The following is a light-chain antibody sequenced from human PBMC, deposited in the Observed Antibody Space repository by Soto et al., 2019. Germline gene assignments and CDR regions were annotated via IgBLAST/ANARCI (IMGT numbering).Light chain of an antibody. V-gene: IGLV2-23*02. J-gene: IGLJ3*02. Sequence: QSVLTRPASVSGSPGQSITISCTGTSSDVGSYNLVSWYQQHPGKAPNLMIYEVSKRPSGVSNRFSGSKSGNTASLTISGLQAEDEADYYCCSYAGSSTFEWVFGGGTKLTVL. CDR3: CSYAGSSTFEWV. CDR2: EVS. CDR1: SSDVGSYNL.